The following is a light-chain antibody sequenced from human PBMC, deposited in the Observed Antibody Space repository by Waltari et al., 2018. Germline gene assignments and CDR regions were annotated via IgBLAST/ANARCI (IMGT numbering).Light chain of an antibody. CDR1: ESVSNY. CDR3: QQGYKRRT. Sequence: IVLTQSPVTLPLSPGERATLSCKASESVSNYLAWYQQKPGQAPRLLIYDALKRATGIPVRFSGSGSGTDFTLTISSLEPEDFAVYYYQQGYKRRTFGGGTNVEIK. J-gene: IGKJ4*01. V-gene: IGKV3-11*01. CDR2: DAL.